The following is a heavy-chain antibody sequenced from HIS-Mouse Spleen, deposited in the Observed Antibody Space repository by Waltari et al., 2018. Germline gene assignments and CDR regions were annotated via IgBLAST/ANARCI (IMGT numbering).Heavy chain of an antibody. Sequence: QVQLVESGGGVVQPGRSLRLSCAASGFTFSSYGMHWVRQAQGKGLEWVAVIAYDGSNKYYADSVKGRFTISRDNSKNTLYLQMNSLRAEDTAVYYCAKDRGSPLYFDYWGQGTLVTVSS. V-gene: IGHV3-30*18. CDR1: GFTFSSYG. J-gene: IGHJ4*02. CDR2: IAYDGSNK. D-gene: IGHD1-26*01. CDR3: AKDRGSPLYFDY.